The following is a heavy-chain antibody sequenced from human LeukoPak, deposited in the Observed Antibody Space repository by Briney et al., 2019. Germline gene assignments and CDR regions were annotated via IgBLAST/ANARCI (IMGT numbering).Heavy chain of an antibody. Sequence: SGTLSPTCTVSGGSISNYYWSWIRQPQGKGLEWIGYISYSGSTNYNPSLRSRVAISEDTSRNQFSLRLNSVTAADTAVYYCARHIPVIWSSGYYYGMDVWGQGTTVTVSS. D-gene: IGHD3-3*01. CDR2: ISYSGST. J-gene: IGHJ6*02. CDR3: ARHIPVIWSSGYYYGMDV. V-gene: IGHV4-59*08. CDR1: GGSISNYY.